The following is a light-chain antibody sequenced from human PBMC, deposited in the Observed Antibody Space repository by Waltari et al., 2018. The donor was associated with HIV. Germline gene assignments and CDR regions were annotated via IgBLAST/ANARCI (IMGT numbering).Light chain of an antibody. CDR3: AAWDDSLNGAV. J-gene: IGLJ3*02. CDR1: SSNIGSNI. Sequence: QSVLTQPPSASGTPGQRVTIYCSGSSSNIGSNIVNWYQQLPGTAPKLLIYRNNQRPSGVPDRFSGSKSGTSASLAISGLQSEDDADYYCAAWDDSLNGAVFGGGTKLTVL. V-gene: IGLV1-44*01. CDR2: RNN.